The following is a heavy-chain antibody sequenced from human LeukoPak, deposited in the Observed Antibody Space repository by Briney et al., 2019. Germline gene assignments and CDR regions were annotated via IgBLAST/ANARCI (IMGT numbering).Heavy chain of an antibody. CDR3: ARGVATNY. D-gene: IGHD5-12*01. V-gene: IGHV3-30*03. Sequence: GGSLRLSCAASGFTFSSYGMHWVRQAPGKGLEWVAVISYDGSNKYYADSVKGRFTISRDNSKNTLYLQMNSLRAEDTAVYYCARGVATNYWGQGTLVTVSS. CDR2: ISYDGSNK. J-gene: IGHJ4*02. CDR1: GFTFSSYG.